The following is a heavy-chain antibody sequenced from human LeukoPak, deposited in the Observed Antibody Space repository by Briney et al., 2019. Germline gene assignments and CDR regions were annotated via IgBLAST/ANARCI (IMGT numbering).Heavy chain of an antibody. D-gene: IGHD3-3*01. V-gene: IGHV3-33*05. CDR3: AKRTLSVFYLFGS. CDR1: GFTFRSFG. CDR2: ISYDGSNE. Sequence: PGGSLRLSCGASGFTFRSFGMHWVRQAPGKGLEWVAVISYDGSNEQYADSVKGRFTISRDNSKNTLYLQMSSLRAEDTALYYCAKRTLSVFYLFGSRGQGTLVTVSS. J-gene: IGHJ4*02.